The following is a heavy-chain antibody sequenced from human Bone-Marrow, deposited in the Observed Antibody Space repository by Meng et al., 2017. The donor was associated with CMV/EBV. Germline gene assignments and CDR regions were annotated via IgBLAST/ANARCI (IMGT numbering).Heavy chain of an antibody. CDR2: IRQDGDEK. CDR1: GFTFSNYW. Sequence: GGSLRLSCAASGFTFSNYWMSWVRQTPGKGLEWVATIRQDGDEKFYVDSVKGRFTISRDNAQNSLYLYMNSLRADDTAVYYCARAVPRGAVWGQGHTVHVAS. V-gene: IGHV3-7*01. D-gene: IGHD3-10*01. CDR3: ARAVPRGAV. J-gene: IGHJ6*02.